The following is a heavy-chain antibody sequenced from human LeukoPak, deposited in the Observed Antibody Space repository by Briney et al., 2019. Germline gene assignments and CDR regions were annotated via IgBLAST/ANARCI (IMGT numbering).Heavy chain of an antibody. D-gene: IGHD1-1*01. CDR2: IYYSGST. J-gene: IGHJ4*02. CDR3: ARLNDGPFDY. CDR1: GGSISSSSYY. V-gene: IGHV4-39*01. Sequence: SETLSLTCTVSGGSISSSSYYWGWIRQPPGKGLEWIGSIYYSGSTYYNPSLKSRVTISVDTSKNQFSLKLSSVTAADTAVYYCARLNDGPFDYWGQGTLVTVSS.